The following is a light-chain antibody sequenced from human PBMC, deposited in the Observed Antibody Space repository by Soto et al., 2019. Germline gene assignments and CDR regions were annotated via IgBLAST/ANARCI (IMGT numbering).Light chain of an antibody. CDR1: GSDIGGYNY. CDR3: SSYTRSSTLNVV. Sequence: QSALTQPASVSGSPGQSITISCTGTGSDIGGYNYVSWYQQHPGKAPKLMIYDVSNRPSGVSNRFSGSKSGNTASLTISGLQGEDEADYYCSSYTRSSTLNVVFGGGTKLTVL. V-gene: IGLV2-14*01. J-gene: IGLJ2*01. CDR2: DVS.